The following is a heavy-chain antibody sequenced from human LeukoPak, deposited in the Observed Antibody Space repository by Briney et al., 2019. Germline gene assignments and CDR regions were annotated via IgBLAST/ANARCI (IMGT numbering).Heavy chain of an antibody. CDR1: GGSISSSSYY. CDR2: IYYSGGT. V-gene: IGHV4-39*01. D-gene: IGHD3-10*01. Sequence: SETLSLTCTVSGGSISSSSYYWGWIRQPPGRGLEWIGSIYYSGGTYYNPSLKSRVTISVDTSKNQFSLKLSSVTAADTAVYYCARHYYGSGSYTTHNRFDPWGQGTLVTVSS. J-gene: IGHJ5*02. CDR3: ARHYYGSGSYTTHNRFDP.